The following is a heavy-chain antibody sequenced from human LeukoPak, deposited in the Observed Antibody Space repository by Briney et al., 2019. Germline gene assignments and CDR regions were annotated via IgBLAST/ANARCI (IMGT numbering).Heavy chain of an antibody. CDR2: ISGSGGST. D-gene: IGHD2-2*01. CDR1: GFTSSSYA. Sequence: GGSLRLSCAASGFTSSSYAMSWVRQAPGKGLEWVSTISGSGGSTYYADAVKGRFTISRDNSKNTLYLQMNSLRAEDTAVYYCAKEFHLVVPAAIDFDYWGQGTLVTVSS. J-gene: IGHJ4*02. CDR3: AKEFHLVVPAAIDFDY. V-gene: IGHV3-23*01.